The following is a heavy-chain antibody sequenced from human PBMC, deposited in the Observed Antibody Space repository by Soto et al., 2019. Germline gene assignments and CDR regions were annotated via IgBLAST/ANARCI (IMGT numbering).Heavy chain of an antibody. CDR3: SRDDADWFFN. CDR1: GFTVSSKY. D-gene: IGHD3-9*01. J-gene: IGHJ4*02. CDR2: IYSGGST. V-gene: IGHV3-53*03. Sequence: PGGSLRLSCAAFGFTVSSKYLSWVRQPAGKGLEWVSLIYSGGSTYYADSVTGRLTISRDDSKNTAYLQMNSLESEDMAVYYCSRDDADWFFNWGRGILVTVSS.